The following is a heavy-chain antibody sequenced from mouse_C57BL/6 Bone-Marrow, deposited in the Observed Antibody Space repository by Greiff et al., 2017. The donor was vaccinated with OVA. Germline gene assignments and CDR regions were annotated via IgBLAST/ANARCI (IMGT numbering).Heavy chain of an antibody. V-gene: IGHV5-12*01. CDR1: GFTFSDYY. J-gene: IGHJ4*01. D-gene: IGHD1-1*01. CDR3: ARQDGSRGYAMDY. Sequence: EVMLVESGGGLVQPGGSLKLSCAASGFTFSDYYMYWVRQTPEKRLEWVAYISNGGGSSYYPATVKGRFPISSDNAKNTLYLQMSRLKSEDTAMYYGARQDGSRGYAMDYWGQGTSVTVSS. CDR2: ISNGGGSS.